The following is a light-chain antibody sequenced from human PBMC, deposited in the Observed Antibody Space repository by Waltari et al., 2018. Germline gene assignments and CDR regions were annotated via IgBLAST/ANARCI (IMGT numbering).Light chain of an antibody. V-gene: IGLV3-25*03. CDR2: KDS. J-gene: IGLJ2*01. CDR3: QSADSSGSVV. CDR1: ALSKQY. Sequence: SFELTQPPSLSVSPGQTARITCSGDALSKQYAHWHQQRPGLAPVLVIYKDSERPSGIPERFSGSSSGTTVSLTISGVQAEDEADYYCQSADSSGSVVFGGGTKLTVL.